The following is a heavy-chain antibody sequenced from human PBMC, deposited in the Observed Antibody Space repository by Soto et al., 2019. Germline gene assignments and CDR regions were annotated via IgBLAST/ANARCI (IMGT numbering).Heavy chain of an antibody. D-gene: IGHD3-16*01. Sequence: QVQLVESGGGVVQPGRSLRLSCAASGFTFSSYGMHWVRQAPGKGLEWVAAISYTGSNEYYADSVRGRFTISRDKSKNTLYLQVSTLRAEDTAVYYCAKDHPGAYPGMDVWGQGTTVTVSS. J-gene: IGHJ6*02. V-gene: IGHV3-30*18. CDR2: ISYTGSNE. CDR1: GFTFSSYG. CDR3: AKDHPGAYPGMDV.